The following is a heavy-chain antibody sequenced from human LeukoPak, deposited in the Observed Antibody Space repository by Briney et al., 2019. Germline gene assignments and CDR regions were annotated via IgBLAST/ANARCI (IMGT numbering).Heavy chain of an antibody. CDR3: ARDLYEDIVVVPAGFSP. CDR1: GFTFSSYW. Sequence: GGSLRLSCAASGFTFSSYWMSWVRQAPGKGLEWVANIKQDGSEKYYVDSVKGRFTTSRDNAKNSLYLQMNSLRAEDTAVYYCARDLYEDIVVVPAGFSPWGQGTLVTVSS. D-gene: IGHD2-2*01. CDR2: IKQDGSEK. V-gene: IGHV3-7*01. J-gene: IGHJ5*02.